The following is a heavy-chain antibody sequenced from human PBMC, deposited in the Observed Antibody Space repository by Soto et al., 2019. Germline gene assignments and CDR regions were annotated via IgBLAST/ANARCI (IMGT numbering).Heavy chain of an antibody. CDR1: GDSINGYY. V-gene: IGHV4-59*08. CDR2: MYSSGNT. J-gene: IGHJ4*02. CDR3: ARHGSREGVRFDY. D-gene: IGHD3-10*01. Sequence: HVRLQESGPGLVKPSETLSLTCTVSGDSINGYYWNWIRQSPGKGLEWIGNMYSSGNTNYNPSLMSRVTISVDTSKNQFSLNLTSVTAADTAMYYFARHGSREGVRFDYWGQGILVSVSS.